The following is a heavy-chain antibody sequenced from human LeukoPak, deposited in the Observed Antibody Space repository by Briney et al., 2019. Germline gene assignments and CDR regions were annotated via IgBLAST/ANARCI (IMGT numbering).Heavy chain of an antibody. V-gene: IGHV3-23*01. CDR1: GFTFSTYG. CDR3: AKVRWDNSGWYYLDS. D-gene: IGHD6-19*01. CDR2: ISGSGGST. J-gene: IGHJ4*02. Sequence: GGSLRLSCAASGFTFSTYGMNWVRQAPGKGLEWVSVISGSGGSTYYAESVKGRFTISRDNSKNTLYLQMNSLRAEDTAVYYCAKVRWDNSGWYYLDSWGQGTLVTVSS.